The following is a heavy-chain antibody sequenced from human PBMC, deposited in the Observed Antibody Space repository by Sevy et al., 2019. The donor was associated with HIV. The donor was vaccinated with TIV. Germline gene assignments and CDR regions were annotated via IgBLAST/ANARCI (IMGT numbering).Heavy chain of an antibody. CDR1: GFTFDDYA. CDR3: AKGYYDSSGYPAWDY. Sequence: GGSLRLSCAASGFTFDDYAMHWVRQAPGKGLEWVSGISWNRGSIDYADSVKGRFTISRDNAKNSLYLQMNSLRAEDTALYYCAKGYYDSSGYPAWDYWGQGTLVTVSS. J-gene: IGHJ4*02. V-gene: IGHV3-9*01. D-gene: IGHD3-22*01. CDR2: ISWNRGSI.